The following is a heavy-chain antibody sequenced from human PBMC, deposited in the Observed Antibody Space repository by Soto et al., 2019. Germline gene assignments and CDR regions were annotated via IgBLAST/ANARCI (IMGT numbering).Heavy chain of an antibody. CDR1: GDTFSSYS. V-gene: IGHV1-69*08. Sequence: QVQLVQSGAEVKKPGSSVKVSCKASGDTFSSYSFSWVRQAPGQGLEWMGRSIPILGTANYAQTFQDRVTITADKSTSTAYMELSSLRYEETAVYSCARSAYCNGHKCYGTLGYWGQGTLVTVSS. CDR3: ARSAYCNGHKCYGTLGY. J-gene: IGHJ4*02. D-gene: IGHD2-15*01. CDR2: SIPILGTA.